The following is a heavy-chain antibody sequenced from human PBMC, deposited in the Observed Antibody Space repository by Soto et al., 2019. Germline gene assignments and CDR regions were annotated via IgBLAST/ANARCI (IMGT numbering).Heavy chain of an antibody. Sequence: EVQLVESGGGLVQPGGSLRLSCAASGFTVSSNYMSWVRQAPGKGLEWVPVIYSGGSTYYADSVKGRFTISRDNSKNTLYLQMNSLGAEDTAVYYCARDAWYCSSTSCSRGGLDYWGQGTLVTVSS. J-gene: IGHJ4*02. CDR3: ARDAWYCSSTSCSRGGLDY. V-gene: IGHV3-66*01. D-gene: IGHD2-2*01. CDR2: IYSGGST. CDR1: GFTVSSNY.